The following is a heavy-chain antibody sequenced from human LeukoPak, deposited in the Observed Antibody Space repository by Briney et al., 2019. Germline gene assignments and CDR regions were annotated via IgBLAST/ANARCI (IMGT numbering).Heavy chain of an antibody. Sequence: ASVKVSCKASGYTFTGYYMHWVRQAPGQGLEWMGWINPNTGDTNYAQKFQGRVTMTRDTSISTAYMELSRLRSEDMAMYYCARDSSGWYHWFDPWGQGTLVTVSS. CDR1: GYTFTGYY. J-gene: IGHJ5*02. CDR2: INPNTGDT. CDR3: ARDSSGWYHWFDP. D-gene: IGHD6-19*01. V-gene: IGHV1-2*02.